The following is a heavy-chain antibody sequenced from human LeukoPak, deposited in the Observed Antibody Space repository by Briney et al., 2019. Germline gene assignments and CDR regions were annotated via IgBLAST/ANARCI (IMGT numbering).Heavy chain of an antibody. CDR3: AREIVVIAATLYYFDS. V-gene: IGHV2-70*11. D-gene: IGHD2-15*01. Sequence: SGPALVKPTQTLTLTCTISGFSLSTSGMCVSWIRQSPGKGLEWLARIDWDDEKYYSTSLKTRLTISKDTSKSQVVLTMTNMDPEDTATYFCAREIVVIAATLYYFDSWGQGTPVTVSS. J-gene: IGHJ4*02. CDR2: IDWDDEK. CDR1: GFSLSTSGMC.